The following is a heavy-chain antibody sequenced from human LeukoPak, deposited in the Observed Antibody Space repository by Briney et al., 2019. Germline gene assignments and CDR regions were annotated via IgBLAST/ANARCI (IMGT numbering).Heavy chain of an antibody. V-gene: IGHV3-23*01. Sequence: PGGSLRLSCAASGFTFSYYAMSWVRRAPGKGLEWVSAITGSGGNTYYADSVKGRFTISRDNSKNTVFLQMNSLRAEDTAVYYCAKWGDYDVLTGYYVSDYWGQGTLVTVSS. CDR1: GFTFSYYA. J-gene: IGHJ4*02. CDR2: ITGSGGNT. CDR3: AKWGDYDVLTGYYVSDY. D-gene: IGHD3-9*01.